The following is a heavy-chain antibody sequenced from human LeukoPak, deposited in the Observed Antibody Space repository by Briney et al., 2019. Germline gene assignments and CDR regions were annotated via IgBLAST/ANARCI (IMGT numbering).Heavy chain of an antibody. V-gene: IGHV4-61*02. CDR1: GGSISSGSYY. CDR3: ARGHIAAALFDY. J-gene: IGHJ4*02. Sequence: SETLSLTCTVSGGSISSGSYYWSWIRQPAGKGLEWIGRIYTSGSTNYNPSLKSRVTISVDASKNQFSLKLSSVTAAGTAVYYCARGHIAAALFDYWGQGTLVTVSS. D-gene: IGHD6-13*01. CDR2: IYTSGST.